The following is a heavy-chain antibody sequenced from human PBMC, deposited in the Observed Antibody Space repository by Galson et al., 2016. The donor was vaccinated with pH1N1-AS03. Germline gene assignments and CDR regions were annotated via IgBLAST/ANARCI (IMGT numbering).Heavy chain of an antibody. CDR1: GFTVNRHH. V-gene: IGHV3-66*01. CDR2: IYSGGTT. CDR3: ARYDRGLDY. Sequence: SLRLSCAASGFTVNRHHMSWVRQAPGKGLDWVSIIYSGGTTYYADSVKGRFTISRDNSRNTLYLQMNSLRGGDTAIYYCARYDRGLDYWGQGTLVTVSS. D-gene: IGHD3-3*01. J-gene: IGHJ4*02.